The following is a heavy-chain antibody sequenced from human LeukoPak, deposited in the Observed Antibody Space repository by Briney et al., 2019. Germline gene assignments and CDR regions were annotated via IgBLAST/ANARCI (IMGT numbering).Heavy chain of an antibody. Sequence: SETLSLTCTVSGGSISSYWWSWIRQPPGKGLEWIGYMYYSGSTNYNPSLKSRVTISVDTSNNQFSLKLSSVTAADTAVYYCARGGGSYDWFDPWGQGTLVTVSS. CDR2: MYYSGST. D-gene: IGHD1-26*01. J-gene: IGHJ5*02. CDR3: ARGGGSYDWFDP. CDR1: GGSISSYW. V-gene: IGHV4-59*08.